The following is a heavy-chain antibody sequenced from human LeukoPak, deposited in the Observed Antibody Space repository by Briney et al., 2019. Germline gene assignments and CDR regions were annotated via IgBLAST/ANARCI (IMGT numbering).Heavy chain of an antibody. CDR1: GGTFSSYA. J-gene: IGHJ4*02. V-gene: IGHV1-69*04. CDR2: IIPILGIA. D-gene: IGHD3-3*01. CDR3: SVGESGYPDY. Sequence: SVKVSCKASGGTFSSYAISWVRQAPGQGLEWMGRIIPILGIANYAQKFQGRVTITADKSTSAAYMELSSLRSEDTAVYYCSVGESGYPDYWGQGTLVTVSS.